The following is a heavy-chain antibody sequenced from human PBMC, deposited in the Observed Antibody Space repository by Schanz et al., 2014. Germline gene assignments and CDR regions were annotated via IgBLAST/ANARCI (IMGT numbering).Heavy chain of an antibody. CDR2: VSSSSSYT. Sequence: QVQLVESGGGLVKPGGSLRLSCAASGFTFSDYYMSWIRQAPGKGLEWVSYVSSSSSYTHYADSVKGRFTISRDNAKNSLYLKLISLRAEDTAVYYYARRPEDSNGYYHFDYWGQGTLVTVSS. D-gene: IGHD3-22*01. J-gene: IGHJ4*02. V-gene: IGHV3-11*05. CDR3: ARRPEDSNGYYHFDY. CDR1: GFTFSDYY.